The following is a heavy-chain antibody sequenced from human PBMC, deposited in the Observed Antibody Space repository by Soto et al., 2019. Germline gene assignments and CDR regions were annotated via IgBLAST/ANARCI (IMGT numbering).Heavy chain of an antibody. D-gene: IGHD5-12*01. V-gene: IGHV3-23*04. CDR1: GFNFIIHA. Sequence: VQLVESGGGVVQSGGSLRLSCAAPGFNFIIHAIHWVRQAPGKGLEWVSVILGRDDTTYYADSVKGRFTISRDTFKNTLHLQMNSLRVEDTALYFCTKGAWLDYWGQGTLVTVSS. CDR3: TKGAWLDY. J-gene: IGHJ4*02. CDR2: ILGRDDTT.